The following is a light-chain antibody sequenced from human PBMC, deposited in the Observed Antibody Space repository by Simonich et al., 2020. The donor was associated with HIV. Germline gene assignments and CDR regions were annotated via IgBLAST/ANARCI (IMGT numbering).Light chain of an antibody. CDR1: SGHSSYA. J-gene: IGLJ2*01. Sequence: QLVLTQSPSASASLGASVKLTCTLSSGHSSYAIAWHQQQPEKGPRYLMKLNSYGRHSKGDGIPDRFSGSSSGAERYLTISSLQSEDEADYYCSSYTSSSTVVFGGGTKLTVL. V-gene: IGLV4-69*01. CDR2: LNSYGRH. CDR3: SSYTSSSTVV.